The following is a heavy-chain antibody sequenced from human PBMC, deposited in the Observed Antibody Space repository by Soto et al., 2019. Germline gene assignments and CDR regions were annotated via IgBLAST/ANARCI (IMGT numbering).Heavy chain of an antibody. Sequence: QVHLVQSGAEVKKPGASVKVSCTASGYTFTSYGITWVRQAPGQGLERMGWISAHNGNTDYAQKLQGRVIVTRDTTTSTAYMELRSLISDHTALYYCARGRYGDYWGQGALVTVSS. V-gene: IGHV1-18*01. CDR2: ISAHNGNT. CDR1: GYTFTSYG. CDR3: ARGRYGDY. J-gene: IGHJ4*02. D-gene: IGHD1-1*01.